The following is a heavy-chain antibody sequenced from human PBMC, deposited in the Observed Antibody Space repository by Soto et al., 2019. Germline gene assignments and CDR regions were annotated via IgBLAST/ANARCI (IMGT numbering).Heavy chain of an antibody. V-gene: IGHV4-59*01. D-gene: IGHD3-10*01. CDR2: IYYSGST. CDR1: GGSISGYY. J-gene: IGHJ4*02. Sequence: SETLSLTCTVSGGSISGYYWSWIRQPPGKGLEWIGYIYYSGSTNYNPSLKSRVTISVDTSKNQFSLKLSSVTAADTAVYYCARGGLLWFGELSHYFDYWGQGTLVTVSS. CDR3: ARGGLLWFGELSHYFDY.